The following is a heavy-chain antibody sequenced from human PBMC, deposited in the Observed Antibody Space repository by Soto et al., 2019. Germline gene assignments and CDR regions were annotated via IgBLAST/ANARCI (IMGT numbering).Heavy chain of an antibody. CDR1: GYTFTSYG. CDR3: ARDLRIWGVPEAFDY. Sequence: GASVKVSCKASGYTFTSYGISWVRQAPGQGLEWMGWISAYNGNTNYAQKLQGRVTMTTDTSTSTAYMELRSLRSDDTAVYYCARDLRIWGVPEAFDYWGQGTLVTVSS. CDR2: ISAYNGNT. V-gene: IGHV1-18*01. D-gene: IGHD3-16*01. J-gene: IGHJ4*02.